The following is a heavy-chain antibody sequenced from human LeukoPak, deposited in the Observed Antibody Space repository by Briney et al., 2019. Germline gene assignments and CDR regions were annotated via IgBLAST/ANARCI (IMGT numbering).Heavy chain of an antibody. J-gene: IGHJ6*03. CDR3: ARGNYDFWTPYMDV. D-gene: IGHD3-3*01. CDR1: GFTFSSYG. CDR2: IRYDGSNK. Sequence: PGGSLRLSCAASGFTFSSYGMHWVRQAPGKGLEWVAFIRYDGSNKYYADSAKGRFTISRDNSKNTLYLQMNSLRAEDTAVYYCARGNYDFWTPYMDVWGKGTTVTVSS. V-gene: IGHV3-30*02.